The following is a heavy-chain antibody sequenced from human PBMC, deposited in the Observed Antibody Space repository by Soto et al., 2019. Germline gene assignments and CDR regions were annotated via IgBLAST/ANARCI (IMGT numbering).Heavy chain of an antibody. J-gene: IGHJ3*02. CDR2: IYTSGST. CDR3: AREGRITIFGVVIIRGDAFDI. CDR1: GGSISSYY. V-gene: IGHV4-4*07. D-gene: IGHD3-3*01. Sequence: PSETLSLTCTVSGGSISSYYWSWIRQPAGKGLEWIGRIYTSGSTNYNPSLKSRVTMSVGTSKNQFSLKLSSVTAADTAVYYCAREGRITIFGVVIIRGDAFDIWGQGTMVTVSS.